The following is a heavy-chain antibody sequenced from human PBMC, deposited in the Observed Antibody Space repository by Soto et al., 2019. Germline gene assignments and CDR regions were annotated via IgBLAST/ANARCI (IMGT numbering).Heavy chain of an antibody. CDR2: IYSGGST. J-gene: IGHJ3*02. Sequence: GGSLRLSCAASGFTVSSNYMSWVRQAPGKGLEWVSVIYSGGSTYYADSVKGRFTISRDNSKNTLYLQMNSLRAEDTAVYYCARDPSPVTDEDDAFDIWGQGTMVTV. CDR1: GFTVSSNY. V-gene: IGHV3-53*01. CDR3: ARDPSPVTDEDDAFDI. D-gene: IGHD4-17*01.